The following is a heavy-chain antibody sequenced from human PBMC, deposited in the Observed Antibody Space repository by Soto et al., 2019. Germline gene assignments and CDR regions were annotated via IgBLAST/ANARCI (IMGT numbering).Heavy chain of an antibody. CDR2: INPNSGGT. Sequence: ASVKVSCKASGYTFTGYYMHWVRQAPGQGLEWMGWINPNSGGTNYAQKFQGWVTMTRDTSISTAYMELSRLRSDDTAVYYCARDYSPIPIVVYGNVLSLNGGDEKGGMDVWGQGTTVTVSS. V-gene: IGHV1-2*04. CDR1: GYTFTGYY. D-gene: IGHD3-22*01. J-gene: IGHJ6*02. CDR3: ARDYSPIPIVVYGNVLSLNGGDEKGGMDV.